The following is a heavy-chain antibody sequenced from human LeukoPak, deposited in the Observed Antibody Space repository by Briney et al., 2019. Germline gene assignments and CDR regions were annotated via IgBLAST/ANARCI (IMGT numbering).Heavy chain of an antibody. D-gene: IGHD3-22*01. J-gene: IGHJ6*02. Sequence: GGSLRLSCAASGFTFSGFWMHWVRQAPGKGLVWVSCISFDGSDATYADSVKGRFTISRDNAKNSLYLQMNSLRAEDTAVYYCAKVNYYDSSGYYLIYYYYGMDVWGQGTTVTVSS. CDR1: GFTFSGFW. CDR3: AKVNYYDSSGYYLIYYYYGMDV. CDR2: ISFDGSDA. V-gene: IGHV3-74*01.